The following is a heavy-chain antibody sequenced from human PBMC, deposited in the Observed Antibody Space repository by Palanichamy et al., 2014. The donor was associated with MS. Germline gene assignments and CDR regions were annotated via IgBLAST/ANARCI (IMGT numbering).Heavy chain of an antibody. J-gene: IGHJ4*02. Sequence: VQLQHGAAGLLKPSETLSLTCAVYGGSFSGYYWSWIRQPPGKGLEWIGEINHSGSTNYNPSLKSRVTISVDTSKNQFSLKLSSVTAADTAVYYCARGGISFGFKYYFDYWGQGTLVTVSS. CDR3: ARGGISFGFKYYFDY. V-gene: IGHV4-34*01. D-gene: IGHD3-10*01. CDR2: INHSGST. CDR1: GGSFSGYY.